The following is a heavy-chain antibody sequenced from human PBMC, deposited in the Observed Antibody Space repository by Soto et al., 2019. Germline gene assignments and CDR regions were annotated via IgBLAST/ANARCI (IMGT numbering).Heavy chain of an antibody. CDR1: GYTFTSYA. CDR3: ARVGSLEVTTYWYFAL. D-gene: IGHD2-21*02. J-gene: IGHJ2*01. Sequence: ASVKVSCKASGYTFTSYAMHWVRQAPGQRLEWMGWINAGNGNTKYSQKFQGRVTITRDTSASTAYMELSSLRSEDTAVYYCARVGSLEVTTYWYFALWGRGTLVTVSS. CDR2: INAGNGNT. V-gene: IGHV1-3*01.